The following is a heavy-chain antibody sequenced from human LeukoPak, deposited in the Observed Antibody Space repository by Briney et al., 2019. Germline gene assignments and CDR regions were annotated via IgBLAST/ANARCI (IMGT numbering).Heavy chain of an antibody. CDR2: ISYDGSNK. Sequence: PGRSLRPSCAAPGFTLSSYGMHWVRQAPGKGLEWVAVISYDGSNKYYADSVKGRFTISRDNSKNTLYLQMNSLRAEDTAVYYCAKGYFSGYYTTYYFDYWGQGTLVTVSS. CDR1: GFTLSSYG. D-gene: IGHD3-22*01. J-gene: IGHJ4*02. CDR3: AKGYFSGYYTTYYFDY. V-gene: IGHV3-30*18.